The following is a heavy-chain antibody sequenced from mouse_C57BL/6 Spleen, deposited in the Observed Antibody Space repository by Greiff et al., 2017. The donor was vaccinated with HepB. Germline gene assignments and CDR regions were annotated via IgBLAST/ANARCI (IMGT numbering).Heavy chain of an antibody. CDR3: ARDGGLGPDYYAMDY. Sequence: EVKVVESGGGLVKPGGSLKLSCAASGFTFSSYAMSWVRQTPEKRLEWVATISDGGSYTYYPDNVKGRFTISRDNAKNNLYLQMSHLKSEDTAMYYCARDGGLGPDYYAMDYWGQGTSVTVSS. J-gene: IGHJ4*01. D-gene: IGHD4-1*01. CDR2: ISDGGSYT. V-gene: IGHV5-4*01. CDR1: GFTFSSYA.